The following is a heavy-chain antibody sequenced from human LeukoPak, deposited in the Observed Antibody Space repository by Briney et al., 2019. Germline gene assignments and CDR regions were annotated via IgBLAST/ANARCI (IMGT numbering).Heavy chain of an antibody. CDR2: ISGSGGST. V-gene: IGHV3-23*01. Sequence: GGSLRLSCGASGFTFSSYAMSWVRQAPGKGLEWVSAISGSGGSTYYADSVKGRFTISRDNSKNTLYLQMNSLRAEDTAVYYCAKDPASRRYFDYWGQGTLVTVSS. CDR1: GFTFSSYA. D-gene: IGHD6-6*01. J-gene: IGHJ4*02. CDR3: AKDPASRRYFDY.